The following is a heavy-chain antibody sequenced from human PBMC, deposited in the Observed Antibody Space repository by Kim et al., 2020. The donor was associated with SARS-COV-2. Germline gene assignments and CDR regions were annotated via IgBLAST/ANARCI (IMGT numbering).Heavy chain of an antibody. CDR2: IYSGGST. CDR1: GFTVSSNY. CDR3: ARDGGIAAAGTDAFDI. V-gene: IGHV3-53*04. D-gene: IGHD6-13*01. Sequence: GGSLRLSCAASGFTVSSNYMSWVRQAPGKGLEWVSVIYSGGSTYYADSVKGRFTISRHNSKNTLYLQMNSLRAEDTAVYYCARDGGIAAAGTDAFDIWGQGTMVTVSS. J-gene: IGHJ3*02.